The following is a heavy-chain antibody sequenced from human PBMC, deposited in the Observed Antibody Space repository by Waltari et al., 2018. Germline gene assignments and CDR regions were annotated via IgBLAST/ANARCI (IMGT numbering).Heavy chain of an antibody. J-gene: IGHJ4*02. CDR3: ARLVPSIVGATREYYFDY. V-gene: IGHV4-38-2*01. CDR2: IYHGGST. D-gene: IGHD1-26*01. CDR1: GYSISSGYY. Sequence: QVQLQESGPGLVKPSETLSLTCAVSGYSISSGYYWGWIRQPPGKGLEWIGSIYHGGSTYYNPSLKSRVTISVDTSKNQFSLKLSSVTAADTAVYYCARLVPSIVGATREYYFDYWGQGTLVTVSS.